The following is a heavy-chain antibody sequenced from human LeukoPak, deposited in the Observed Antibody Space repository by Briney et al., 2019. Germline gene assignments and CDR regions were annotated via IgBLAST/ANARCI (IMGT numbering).Heavy chain of an antibody. J-gene: IGHJ1*01. Sequence: GGYLRPSCAASGFTFSSFAMHWVRQAPGKGLEWVAFISYVARDTYYGDSVKGRFTVSRDNSKDMVYLQMNSLTTADTAVYYCARSYSLPEYWGQGTLVTVSS. CDR3: ARSYSLPEY. CDR2: ISYVARDT. CDR1: GFTFSSFA. V-gene: IGHV3-30*04. D-gene: IGHD1-26*01.